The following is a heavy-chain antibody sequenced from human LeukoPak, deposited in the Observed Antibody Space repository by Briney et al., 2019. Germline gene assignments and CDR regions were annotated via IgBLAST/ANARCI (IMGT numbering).Heavy chain of an antibody. V-gene: IGHV1-18*01. D-gene: IGHD4-17*01. CDR2: ISAYNGNT. Sequence: ASVKVSCKASGYTFTSYGISWVRQAPGQGLEWMGWISAYNGNTNYAQKLQGRVTMTTDTSTSTAYMELRSLRSDDTAVYYCARDARDYGDYFIDYWGQGTLVTVSS. J-gene: IGHJ4*02. CDR1: GYTFTSYG. CDR3: ARDARDYGDYFIDY.